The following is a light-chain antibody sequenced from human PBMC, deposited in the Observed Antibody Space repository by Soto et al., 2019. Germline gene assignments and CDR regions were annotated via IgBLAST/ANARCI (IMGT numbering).Light chain of an antibody. Sequence: SYELTQPPSVSVAPGQTARITCGGKSIGSKSVHWYQQKPGQAPVLVVHDDNDRPSGIPERFSGSNSGNTATLTISRVEAGDEADFYCQVWDHSGHQWVFGGGTKLTVL. CDR3: QVWDHSGHQWV. CDR2: DDN. J-gene: IGLJ3*02. CDR1: SIGSKS. V-gene: IGLV3-21*02.